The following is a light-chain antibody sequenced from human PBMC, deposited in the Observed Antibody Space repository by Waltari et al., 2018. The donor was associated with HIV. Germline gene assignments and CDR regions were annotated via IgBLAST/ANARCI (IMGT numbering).Light chain of an antibody. CDR1: QNIGAN. Sequence: EIVMTQSPATLSVSPGQRVTLSCRASQNIGANLAWYQQRPGQPPRLLIHGASSRDPGIPARFTGRGTGTDFTLQISNLQSDDSGVYYCQQYLDWPPWTFAQGTKVEI. J-gene: IGKJ1*01. V-gene: IGKV3D-15*01. CDR2: GAS. CDR3: QQYLDWPPWT.